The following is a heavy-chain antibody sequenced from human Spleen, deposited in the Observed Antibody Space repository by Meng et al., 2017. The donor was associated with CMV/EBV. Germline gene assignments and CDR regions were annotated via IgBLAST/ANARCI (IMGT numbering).Heavy chain of an antibody. D-gene: IGHD2-2*02. V-gene: IGHV3-9*01. J-gene: IGHJ6*02. CDR3: AREIYHRRSYYYGMDV. Sequence: GGSLRLSCAASGFTFDDYAIHWVRLAPGKGLEWVSGVNWNSGSIAYADSVQGRFTVSRDNAKNSLYLQMNSLRAEDTAVYYCAREIYHRRSYYYGMDVWGQGTTVTVSS. CDR1: GFTFDDYA. CDR2: VNWNSGSI.